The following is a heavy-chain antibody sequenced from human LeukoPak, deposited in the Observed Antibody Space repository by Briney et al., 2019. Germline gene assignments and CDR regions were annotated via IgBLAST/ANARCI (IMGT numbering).Heavy chain of an antibody. CDR2: ISWDGGST. Sequence: PGGSPRLSCAASGFTLDDYAMHWVRQAPGKGLEWVSLISWDGGSTYYADSVKGRFTISRDNSKNSLYLQMNSLRAEDTALYYCAKDMPSAAAGTDYYGMDVWGKGTTVTVSS. J-gene: IGHJ6*04. V-gene: IGHV3-43D*04. CDR3: AKDMPSAAAGTDYYGMDV. D-gene: IGHD6-13*01. CDR1: GFTLDDYA.